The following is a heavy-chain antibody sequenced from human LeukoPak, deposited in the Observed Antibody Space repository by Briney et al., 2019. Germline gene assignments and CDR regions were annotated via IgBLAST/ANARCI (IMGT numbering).Heavy chain of an antibody. J-gene: IGHJ4*02. CDR3: AKDVRGYNRPFDY. D-gene: IGHD3-10*02. CDR1: RFTFCSSA. CDR2: INGSGDNT. Sequence: PRGSLRHSSAAPRFTFCSSAMNSGPPTPEEGRGCLSSINGSGDNTYYADSVEGRFTISRDNTQNTLYLQMSSLRAEDTAVYYSAKDVRGYNRPFDYWGQGTLVTASS. V-gene: IGHV3-23*01.